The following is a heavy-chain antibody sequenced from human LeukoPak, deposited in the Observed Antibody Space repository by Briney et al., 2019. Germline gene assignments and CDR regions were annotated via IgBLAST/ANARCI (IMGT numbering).Heavy chain of an antibody. J-gene: IGHJ5*02. Sequence: ASVKVSCKASGGTFSSYAIDWVRQAPGQGLEWMGGIIPIFGTTNYAQKFQGRVTITAVESMRTAYMELSSLRSEDTAVYYCARQHSSSWYNWFDPWGQGTLVTVSS. D-gene: IGHD6-13*01. CDR3: ARQHSSSWYNWFDP. V-gene: IGHV1-69*13. CDR1: GGTFSSYA. CDR2: IIPIFGTT.